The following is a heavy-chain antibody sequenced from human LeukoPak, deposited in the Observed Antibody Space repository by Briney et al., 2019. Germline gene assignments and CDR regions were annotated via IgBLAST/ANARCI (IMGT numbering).Heavy chain of an antibody. CDR3: ARPMYYYDSSGPLAV. V-gene: IGHV3-30*04. Sequence: PGGSLRLSCAASGFTFSSYGIHWVRQAPGKWLEWVALISSNGKNKDYADSVKGRFTISRDNSKNTLYLQMNSLRAEDTAVYYCARPMYYYDSSGPLAVWGQGTTVTVTS. D-gene: IGHD3-22*01. CDR2: ISSNGKNK. J-gene: IGHJ6*02. CDR1: GFTFSSYG.